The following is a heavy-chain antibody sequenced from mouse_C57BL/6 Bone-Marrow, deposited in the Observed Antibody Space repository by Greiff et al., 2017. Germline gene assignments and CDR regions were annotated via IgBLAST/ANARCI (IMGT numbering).Heavy chain of an antibody. D-gene: IGHD2-4*01. CDR2: IHPNSGST. J-gene: IGHJ4*01. CDR3: ARDYGGTYAMDY. Sequence: VQLQQPGAELVKPGASVKLSCKASGYTFTSYWMHWVKQRPGQGLEWIGMIHPNSGSTNYNEKFKSKATLTVDKSSSTAYMQLSSLTSEDSAVYYCARDYGGTYAMDYWGQGTSVTVSS. V-gene: IGHV1-64*01. CDR1: GYTFTSYW.